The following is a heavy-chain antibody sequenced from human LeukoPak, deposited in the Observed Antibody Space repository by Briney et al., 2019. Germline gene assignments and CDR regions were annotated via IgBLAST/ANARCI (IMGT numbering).Heavy chain of an antibody. CDR3: AREWNGYGYVGEDY. CDR1: GFTFSRYW. CDR2: IKQDGSEK. J-gene: IGHJ4*02. V-gene: IGHV3-7*01. Sequence: PGGTLRLSCVGSGFTFSRYWMSWVRQAPGKGLERVANIKQDGSEKYYADSVKGRFTTSRDNAKNSLFLQMNNLRAEDTAVYNCAREWNGYGYVGEDYWGQGTLVTVSS. D-gene: IGHD3-3*01.